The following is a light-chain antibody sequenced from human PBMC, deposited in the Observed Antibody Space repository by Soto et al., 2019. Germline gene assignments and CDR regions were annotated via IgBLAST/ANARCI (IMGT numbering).Light chain of an antibody. CDR2: YDS. Sequence: SYELTQPPSVSVAPGETARNSCGGNNIGSDSVHWYQQKPGQAPILVIYYDSDRPSGIPERFSGSNSGNTATLTINRVEAGDEADYYCHVWDVNSDQQVFGGGTKLTVL. CDR3: HVWDVNSDQQV. V-gene: IGLV3-21*04. J-gene: IGLJ3*02. CDR1: NIGSDS.